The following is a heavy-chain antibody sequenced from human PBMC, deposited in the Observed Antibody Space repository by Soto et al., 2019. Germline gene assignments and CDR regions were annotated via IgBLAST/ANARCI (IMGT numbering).Heavy chain of an antibody. J-gene: IGHJ4*02. D-gene: IGHD3-22*01. V-gene: IGHV1-46*01. CDR3: ARSSSSPWGIWDYYDSSGYYIL. CDR2: INPSGGST. Sequence: EASVKVSCKASGCTFTSYYMHWVRQAPGQGLEWMGIINPSGGSTSYAQKFQGRVTMTRDTSTSTVYMELSSLRSEDTAVYYCARSSSSPWGIWDYYDSSGYYILWGQGTLVTVSS. CDR1: GCTFTSYY.